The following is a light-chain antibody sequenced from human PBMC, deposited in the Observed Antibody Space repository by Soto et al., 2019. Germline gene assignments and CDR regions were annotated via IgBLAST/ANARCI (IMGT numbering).Light chain of an antibody. Sequence: EIVMTQSPATLSVSLGERATLSCRASQSVSSDLAWYQQKPGQAPRHLIYGASTRATGIPARFSGSGSGTEFTLTISSLQSEDFAVYYCQHYNNWPLTFGGGTKV. CDR1: QSVSSD. CDR3: QHYNNWPLT. CDR2: GAS. V-gene: IGKV3-15*01. J-gene: IGKJ4*01.